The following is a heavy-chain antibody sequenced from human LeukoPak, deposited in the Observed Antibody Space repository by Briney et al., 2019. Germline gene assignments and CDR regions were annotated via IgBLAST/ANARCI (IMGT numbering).Heavy chain of an antibody. CDR2: ISGSGGST. J-gene: IGHJ4*02. CDR1: GFTFSSYA. D-gene: IGHD5-18*01. Sequence: GGSLRLSCAASGFTFSSYAMSWVRQAPGKGLEWVSAISGSGGSTYYADSVKGRFTTSRDNSKNTLYLQMNSLRAEDTAVYYCAKGTGYSYGYFDYWGQGTLVTVSS. V-gene: IGHV3-23*01. CDR3: AKGTGYSYGYFDY.